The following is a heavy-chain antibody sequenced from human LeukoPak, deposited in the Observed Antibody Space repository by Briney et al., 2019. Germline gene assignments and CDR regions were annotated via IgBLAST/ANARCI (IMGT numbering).Heavy chain of an antibody. Sequence: PGGSLRLSCAASGFTFDDYGMSWVRQAPGKGLEWVSGINWNGGSTGYADSVKGQFTISRDNAKNSLYLQVNSLRAEDTAVYYCARARLLSDIVVVPAANHDAFDIWGQGTMVTVSS. CDR1: GFTFDDYG. J-gene: IGHJ3*02. V-gene: IGHV3-20*04. D-gene: IGHD2-2*01. CDR2: INWNGGST. CDR3: ARARLLSDIVVVPAANHDAFDI.